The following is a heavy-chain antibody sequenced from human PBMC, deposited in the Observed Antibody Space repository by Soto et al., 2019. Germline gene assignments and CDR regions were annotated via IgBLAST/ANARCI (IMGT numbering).Heavy chain of an antibody. Sequence: PSETLSLTCDVSGVSISSGNWWSWVRQPPGKGLDWIAEVYNDGSANYHPSLESRATISVDRSKNQFSLRLSSVTAADTGKYYCARLVYDSHAFRGFDLWGQGTPVTVSS. CDR1: GVSISSGNW. CDR2: VYNDGSA. J-gene: IGHJ5*02. CDR3: ARLVYDSHAFRGFDL. V-gene: IGHV4-4*02. D-gene: IGHD5-18*01.